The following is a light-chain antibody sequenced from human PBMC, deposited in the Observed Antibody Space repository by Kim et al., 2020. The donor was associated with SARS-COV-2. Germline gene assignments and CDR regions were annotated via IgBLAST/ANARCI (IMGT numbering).Light chain of an antibody. CDR3: QQYKSYSLT. J-gene: IGKJ4*01. CDR2: KAS. V-gene: IGKV1-5*03. CDR1: QSISSW. Sequence: DIQMTQSPSTLSASVGDRVTITCRASQSISSWLAWYQQKPGKAPKLLMYKASSLQSGVPSRFSGSGSGTEFTLSISSLQPDDFAMYYCQQYKSYSLTFGGGTKVDIK.